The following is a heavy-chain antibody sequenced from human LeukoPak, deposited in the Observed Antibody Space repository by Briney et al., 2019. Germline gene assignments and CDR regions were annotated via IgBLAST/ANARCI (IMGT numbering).Heavy chain of an antibody. D-gene: IGHD6-13*01. Sequence: SETLSLTCAVYGGSFSGYYWSWIRQPPGKGLEWIGEISHSGSTNYNPSLKSRVTISVDTSKNQFSLKLSSVTAADTAVYYCASTTAIAAAGIRAFDIWGQGTMVTVSS. J-gene: IGHJ3*02. CDR2: ISHSGST. V-gene: IGHV4-34*01. CDR1: GGSFSGYY. CDR3: ASTTAIAAAGIRAFDI.